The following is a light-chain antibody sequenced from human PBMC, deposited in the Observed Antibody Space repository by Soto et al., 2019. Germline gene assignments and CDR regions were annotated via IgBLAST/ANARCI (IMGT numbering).Light chain of an antibody. CDR1: QSVSSSC. Sequence: EIVLTQSPGTLSLSPGERATLSCRASQSVSSSCLAWYQQKPGQAPRLLIYGASSRATGIPDRFSGSGSGTDFTLTISRLEPEDFAVYYCQQRSNWPITFGQGTRLEI. J-gene: IGKJ5*01. CDR3: QQRSNWPIT. V-gene: IGKV3D-20*02. CDR2: GAS.